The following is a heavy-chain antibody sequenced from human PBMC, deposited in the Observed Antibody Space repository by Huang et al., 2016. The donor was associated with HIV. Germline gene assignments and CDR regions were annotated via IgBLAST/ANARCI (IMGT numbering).Heavy chain of an antibody. D-gene: IGHD2-8*01. CDR1: GFTFGSYA. CDR2: IAYDGSNK. Sequence: QVQLVESGGGVVQPGRSLRLSCAASGFTFGSYAMHWVRKAPGKGLEWVAVIAYDGSNKYYADSVKGRFTISRDNSKNTLYLQMNSLRAEDTAVYYCARGSRSNGVSSFDYWGQGTLVTVSS. J-gene: IGHJ4*02. CDR3: ARGSRSNGVSSFDY. V-gene: IGHV3-30-3*01.